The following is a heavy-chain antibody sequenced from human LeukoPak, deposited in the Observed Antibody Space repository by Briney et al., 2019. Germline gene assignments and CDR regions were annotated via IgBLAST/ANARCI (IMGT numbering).Heavy chain of an antibody. Sequence: SETLSLTCTVSGYSISSGHYWGWIRQPPGKGLEWIGSMYHSGSTYYNPPLKSRVTISVDTSKNQFSLKLSSVTAADTAVYYCTRPYYYDSSGSPDYWGQGTLVTVSS. CDR3: TRPYYYDSSGSPDY. V-gene: IGHV4-38-2*02. J-gene: IGHJ4*02. D-gene: IGHD3-22*01. CDR1: GYSISSGHY. CDR2: MYHSGST.